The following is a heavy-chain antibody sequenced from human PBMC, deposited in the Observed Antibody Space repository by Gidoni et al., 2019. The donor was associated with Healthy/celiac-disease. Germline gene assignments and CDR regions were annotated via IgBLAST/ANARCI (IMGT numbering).Heavy chain of an antibody. J-gene: IGHJ4*02. CDR2: INPSGGST. CDR3: ATGMVATDFDY. CDR1: GYTFTSYY. Sequence: QVQLVQSGAEVKKPGAAVKVSCKASGYTFTSYYIHWVRQAPGQGLEWMGIINPSGGSTSYAQKFQGRVTMTRDTSTSTVYMELSSLRSEDTAVYYCATGMVATDFDYWGQGTLVTVSS. D-gene: IGHD5-12*01. V-gene: IGHV1-46*01.